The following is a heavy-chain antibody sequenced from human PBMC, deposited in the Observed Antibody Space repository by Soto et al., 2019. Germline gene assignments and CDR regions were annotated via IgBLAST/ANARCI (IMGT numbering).Heavy chain of an antibody. CDR1: GGSFSGYY. CDR3: GRGVCSSTSCWCDY. D-gene: IGHD2-2*01. Sequence: PSETLSLTCAVYGGSFSGYYWSWIRQPPGKGLEWIGEINHSGSTNYNPSLKSRVTISVDTSKNQFSLKLSSVTAADTAVYYCGRGVCSSTSCWCDYGGQETLVTFPS. J-gene: IGHJ4*02. V-gene: IGHV4-34*01. CDR2: INHSGST.